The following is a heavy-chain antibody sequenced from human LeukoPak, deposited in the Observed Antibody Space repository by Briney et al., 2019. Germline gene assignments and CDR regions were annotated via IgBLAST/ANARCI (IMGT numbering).Heavy chain of an antibody. J-gene: IGHJ4*02. V-gene: IGHV4-34*01. CDR1: GGSFSGYY. CDR3: AREGYYYDSSGYYKYFDY. Sequence: SETLSLTCAVYGGSFSGYYWSWIRQPPGKGLEWIGEINHSGSTNYNPSLKSRVTISVDTSTNQFSLKLSSVTAADTAVYYCAREGYYYDSSGYYKYFDYWGQGTLVTVSS. D-gene: IGHD3-22*01. CDR2: INHSGST.